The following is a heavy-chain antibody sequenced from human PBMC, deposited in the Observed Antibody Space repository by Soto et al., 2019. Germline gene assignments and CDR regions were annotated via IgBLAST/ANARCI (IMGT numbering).Heavy chain of an antibody. J-gene: IGHJ4*02. V-gene: IGHV6-1*01. CDR2: TYYRSKWYN. Sequence: SQTLSLTCAISGDSVSSNSAAWTWIRHSPSRVLGWLGSTYYRSKWYNDYAVSMRSRITINPDTTKNQFSLQLNSATPEDTAVYYCATWRFDYWGQGTLVTVSS. CDR3: ATWRFDY. CDR1: GDSVSSNSAA.